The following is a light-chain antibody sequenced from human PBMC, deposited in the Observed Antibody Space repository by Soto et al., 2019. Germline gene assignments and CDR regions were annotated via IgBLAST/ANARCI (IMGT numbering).Light chain of an antibody. V-gene: IGKV1D-13*01. CDR2: DAS. CDR1: QAISSA. Sequence: ANQLTQSPSSLSASVGDRVTITCRASQAISSALAWYQQKPGKPPKLLIYDASTLQSGVPSRFSGTASGTDFTLTINSLQPEDFATYYCQQFNNWPVTFGRGTKVDIK. CDR3: QQFNNWPVT. J-gene: IGKJ3*01.